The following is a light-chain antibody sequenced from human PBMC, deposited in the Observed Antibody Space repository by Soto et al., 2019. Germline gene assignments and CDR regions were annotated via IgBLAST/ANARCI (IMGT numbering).Light chain of an antibody. CDR2: KTS. CDR3: QQHESYPWT. Sequence: DIQMTQSPSTLSASVGDRVTITCRASQSIGGSLAWYQQKPGKAPKFLIYKTSSLQSGVPSRFSGSVSGTDFTLTISSLQPDDLATYYCQQHESYPWTFGQGTKVELK. V-gene: IGKV1-5*03. CDR1: QSIGGS. J-gene: IGKJ1*01.